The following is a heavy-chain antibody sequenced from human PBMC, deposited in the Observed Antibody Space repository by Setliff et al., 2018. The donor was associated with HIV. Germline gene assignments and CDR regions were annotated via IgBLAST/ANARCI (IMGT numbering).Heavy chain of an antibody. Sequence: SETLSLTCSVSGASINSGSYYWGWIRQPPGKGLEWIGSIYHSGSTNYKPSLKSRVTISVDKSKNQFSLKLSSVTAADTVVYYCARLTTGAAFDIWGQGTMVTVSS. V-gene: IGHV4-39*07. D-gene: IGHD4-17*01. CDR1: GASINSGSYY. J-gene: IGHJ3*02. CDR2: IYHSGST. CDR3: ARLTTGAAFDI.